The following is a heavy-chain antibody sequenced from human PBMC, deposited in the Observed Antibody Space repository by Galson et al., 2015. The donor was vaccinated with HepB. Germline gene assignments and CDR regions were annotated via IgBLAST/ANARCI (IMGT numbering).Heavy chain of an antibody. CDR1: GGSISSSSYY. CDR3: ARRRGGYNSWHFDL. V-gene: IGHV4-39*01. CDR2: IYYSGST. D-gene: IGHD5-24*01. J-gene: IGHJ2*01. Sequence: LSLTCTVSGGSISSSSYYWGWIRQPPGKGLEWIGSIYYSGSTYYNPSLKSRVTISVDTSKNQFSLKLSSVTAADTAVYYCARRRGGYNSWHFDLWGRGTLVTVSS.